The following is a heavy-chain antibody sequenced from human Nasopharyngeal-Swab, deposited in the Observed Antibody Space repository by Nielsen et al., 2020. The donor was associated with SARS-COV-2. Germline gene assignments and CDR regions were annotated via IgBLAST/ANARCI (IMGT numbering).Heavy chain of an antibody. D-gene: IGHD2-2*02. V-gene: IGHV5-10-1*01. J-gene: IGHJ6*03. CDR2: IDPSDSYT. CDR1: GFSFTSYW. CDR3: ARRQPFHLYYSYMDV. Sequence: GESLKISCKGSGFSFTSYWISWVRQMPGKGLEWLGRIDPSDSYTNYSPSFQGHVTISADKSISTAYLQWSSLKASDTAMYYCARRQPFHLYYSYMDVWGKGTTVTVSS.